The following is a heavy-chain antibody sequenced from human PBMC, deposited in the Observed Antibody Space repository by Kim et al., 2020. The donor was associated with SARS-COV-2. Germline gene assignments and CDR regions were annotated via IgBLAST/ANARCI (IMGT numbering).Heavy chain of an antibody. Sequence: SETLSLTCTVSGGSISSYYWSWIRQPPGKGLEWIGYIYYSGSTKYNPSLKSRVTISVDTTKNQFALELSSVTAADTAVYYCARELIPRHSSSWYGWFDPWGQGTLVTVSS. J-gene: IGHJ5*02. D-gene: IGHD6-13*01. CDR3: ARELIPRHSSSWYGWFDP. CDR1: GGSISSYY. CDR2: IYYSGST. V-gene: IGHV4-59*13.